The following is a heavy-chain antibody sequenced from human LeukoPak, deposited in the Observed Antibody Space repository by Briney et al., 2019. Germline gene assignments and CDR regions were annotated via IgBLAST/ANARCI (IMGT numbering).Heavy chain of an antibody. CDR1: GFNFNNWS. V-gene: IGHV3-48*01. CDR3: ARSGWYDDYDY. CDR2: LSRSTTII. D-gene: IGHD6-19*01. J-gene: IGHJ4*02. Sequence: GGSLRLSCAAAGFNFNNWSMNWVRQAPGKGLEWISYLSRSTTIIYYADSVKGRFTISRDNAKNSLYLQMNSLRAEDTAMYYCARSGWYDDYDYLGQGTLVTVSS.